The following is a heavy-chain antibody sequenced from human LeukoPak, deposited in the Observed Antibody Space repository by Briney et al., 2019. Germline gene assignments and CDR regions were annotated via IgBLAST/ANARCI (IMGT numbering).Heavy chain of an antibody. Sequence: GASVKVSCKASGYTFTSYGISWVRQAPGQGLEWMGWISAYNGNTNYAQKLQGRVIMTTDTSTSTAYMELRSLRSDDTAVYYCARDQSGSYSNAFDIWGQGTMVTVSS. CDR2: ISAYNGNT. CDR3: ARDQSGSYSNAFDI. D-gene: IGHD1-26*01. CDR1: GYTFTSYG. J-gene: IGHJ3*02. V-gene: IGHV1-18*01.